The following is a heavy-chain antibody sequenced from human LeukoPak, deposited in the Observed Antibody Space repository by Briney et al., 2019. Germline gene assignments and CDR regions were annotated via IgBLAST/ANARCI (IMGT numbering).Heavy chain of an antibody. CDR3: ARVRHYDLNWFDP. CDR1: GGTFSSYA. Sequence: ASVKVSCKASGGTFSSYAISWVRQAPGQGLEWMGGIIPNFGTANYAQKFQGRVTITADESTSTAYMELSSLRSEDTAVYYCARVRHYDLNWFDPWGQGTLVTVSS. CDR2: IIPNFGTA. V-gene: IGHV1-69*13. D-gene: IGHD3-3*01. J-gene: IGHJ5*02.